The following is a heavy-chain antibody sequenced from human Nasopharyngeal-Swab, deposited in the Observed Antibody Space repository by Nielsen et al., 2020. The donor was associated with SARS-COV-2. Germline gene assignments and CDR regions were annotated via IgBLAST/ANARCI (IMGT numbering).Heavy chain of an antibody. CDR2: IYYSGST. D-gene: IGHD3-3*01. J-gene: IGHJ4*02. V-gene: IGHV4-39*07. CDR1: GGSILSSTYY. Sequence: SETLSLTCTVSGGSILSSTYYWGWIRQPPGKGLEWIGRIYYSGSTYYNPPLKSRVTISVDTSKNQFSLKLSSVTAADTAVYYCARARSTIFGVVQSFDYWGQGTLVTVSS. CDR3: ARARSTIFGVVQSFDY.